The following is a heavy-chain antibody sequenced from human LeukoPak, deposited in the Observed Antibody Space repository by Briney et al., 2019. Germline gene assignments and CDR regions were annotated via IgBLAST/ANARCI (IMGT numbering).Heavy chain of an antibody. D-gene: IGHD5-24*01. Sequence: PGGSLRLSCAASGFTFSNFAVTWVRQAPGKGLEWVSTFSGRITNTYYADSVKGRFTISRHNSENTLYLQMNSLRAEDTAVYYCAKGMLVATTNFDYWGQGALVTVSS. CDR1: GFTFSNFA. CDR3: AKGMLVATTNFDY. CDR2: FSGRITNT. J-gene: IGHJ4*02. V-gene: IGHV3-23*01.